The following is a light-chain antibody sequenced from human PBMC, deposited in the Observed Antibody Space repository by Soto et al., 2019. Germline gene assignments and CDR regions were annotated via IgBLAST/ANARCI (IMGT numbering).Light chain of an antibody. V-gene: IGKV3-11*01. CDR3: QERSNWPPS. CDR1: QSVSSY. Sequence: EIVLTQSPATLSLSPGERATLSCRASQSVSSYLAWYQQQPGQAPRLLIYDPSNRATGIPARFTGSGSGTAFTLTIRSLEPEDFAVYYCQERSNWPPSFGGGIKVEIK. J-gene: IGKJ4*01. CDR2: DPS.